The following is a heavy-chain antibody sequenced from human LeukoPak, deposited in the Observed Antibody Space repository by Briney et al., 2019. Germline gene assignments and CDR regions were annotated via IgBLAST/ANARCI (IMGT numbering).Heavy chain of an antibody. CDR2: INHSGST. CDR3: ARDGGYSSGWYVPLDY. V-gene: IGHV4-34*01. Sequence: SETLSLTCAVYGGSFSGYYWSWIRQPPGKGLEWIGEINHSGSTNYNPSLKSRVTISVDTSKNQFSLKLSSVTAADTAVYYCARDGGYSSGWYVPLDYWGQGTLVTVSS. J-gene: IGHJ4*02. D-gene: IGHD6-19*01. CDR1: GGSFSGYY.